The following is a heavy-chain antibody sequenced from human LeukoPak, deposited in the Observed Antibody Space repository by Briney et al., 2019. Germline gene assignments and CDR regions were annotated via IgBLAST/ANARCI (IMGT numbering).Heavy chain of an antibody. D-gene: IGHD1-20*01. CDR1: GYTFTGYY. J-gene: IGHJ4*02. CDR3: ATARNWKGDY. Sequence: ASVTVSCKASGYTFTGYYIHWVRQAPGQGLEWMGWINPNSGGTNYAQKFQGSVTMTRDTSISTAYMELSRLRSDDTAVYYCATARNWKGDYWGQGTLVTVSS. CDR2: INPNSGGT. V-gene: IGHV1-2*02.